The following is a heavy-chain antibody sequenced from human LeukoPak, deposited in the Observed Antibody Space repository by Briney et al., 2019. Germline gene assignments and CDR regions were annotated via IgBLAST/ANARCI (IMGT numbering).Heavy chain of an antibody. V-gene: IGHV1-69*05. CDR1: GGTFSSYA. D-gene: IGHD3-10*01. J-gene: IGHJ1*01. Sequence: VXVSFKASGGTFSSYAISWVRQAPGQGLEWMGGIIPIFGTANYAQKFQGRVTITTDESTSTAYMELSSLRSEDTAVYYCASGSMVRGVIIGNLGYFQHWGQGTLVTVSS. CDR2: IIPIFGTA. CDR3: ASGSMVRGVIIGNLGYFQH.